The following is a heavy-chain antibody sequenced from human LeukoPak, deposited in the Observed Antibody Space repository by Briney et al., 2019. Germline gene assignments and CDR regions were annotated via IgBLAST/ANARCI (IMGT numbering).Heavy chain of an antibody. D-gene: IGHD6-13*01. CDR1: GFTFSSYA. J-gene: IGHJ6*02. Sequence: GGSLRLSCAASGFTFSSYAMSWVRQAPGKGLEWVSATSAHGTSTYYADSVKGRFTISRDNSKNTLYLQMNSLRAEDTAVYYCAKTRRYSKDGMDVWGQGTTVTVSS. V-gene: IGHV3-23*01. CDR3: AKTRRYSKDGMDV. CDR2: TSAHGTST.